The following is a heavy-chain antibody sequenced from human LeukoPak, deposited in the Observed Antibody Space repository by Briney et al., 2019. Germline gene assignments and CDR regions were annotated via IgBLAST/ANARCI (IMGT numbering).Heavy chain of an antibody. Sequence: PGGSLRLSCAASGFTFSSYSMNWVRQAPGKGLEWVSSISSSSSYIYYADSVKGRFTISRDNAKNSLYLQMNSLRAEDTAVYYCARDGSSWDYYYYYMDVWGKGTTVTVSS. J-gene: IGHJ6*03. CDR3: ARDGSSWDYYYYYMDV. CDR2: ISSSSSYI. V-gene: IGHV3-21*01. CDR1: GFTFSSYS. D-gene: IGHD6-13*01.